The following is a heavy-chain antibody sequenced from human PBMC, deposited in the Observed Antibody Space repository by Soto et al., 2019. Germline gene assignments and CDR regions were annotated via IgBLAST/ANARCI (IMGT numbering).Heavy chain of an antibody. CDR1: GFTFSSYS. V-gene: IGHV3-21*01. CDR2: ISSSSNYI. D-gene: IGHD6-19*01. Sequence: GGSLRLSCAASGFTFSSYSMNWVRQAPGKGLEWVSSISSSSNYIYYTDSVKGRFTISRDNAKNSLFLQMNSLRAEDTAVYYCARDRVSSGWYGALYYYYGMDVWGQGTTVTV. J-gene: IGHJ6*02. CDR3: ARDRVSSGWYGALYYYYGMDV.